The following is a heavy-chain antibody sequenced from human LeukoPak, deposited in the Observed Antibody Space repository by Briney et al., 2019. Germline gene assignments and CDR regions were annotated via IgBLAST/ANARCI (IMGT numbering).Heavy chain of an antibody. V-gene: IGHV3-7*01. CDR2: INQDGTEK. Sequence: GGSLRLSCAASGFTFTTYWMSWVRQAPGKGLEWVANINQDGTEKYYVDSVKGRFTISRDDAKNSLYLQMNSLRAEDTAVYYCARDGYSTVMDVWGKGTTVTVSS. D-gene: IGHD6-13*01. CDR3: ARDGYSTVMDV. J-gene: IGHJ6*03. CDR1: GFTFTTYW.